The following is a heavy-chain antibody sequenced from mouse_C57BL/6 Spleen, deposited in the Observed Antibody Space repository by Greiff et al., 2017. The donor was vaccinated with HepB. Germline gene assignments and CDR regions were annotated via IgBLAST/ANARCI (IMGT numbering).Heavy chain of an antibody. CDR2: IWSGGST. D-gene: IGHD4-1*01. CDR3: AKKGLTGTYYAMDY. CDR1: GFSFTSYG. V-gene: IGHV2-4*01. J-gene: IGHJ4*01. Sequence: VQLQQSGPGLVQPSQSLSITCTVSGFSFTSYGVHWVRQPPGKGLEWLGVIWSGGSTDYNAAFISRLSISKDNSKSHVFFKMNSLQADDTAIYYCAKKGLTGTYYAMDYWGQGTSVTVSS.